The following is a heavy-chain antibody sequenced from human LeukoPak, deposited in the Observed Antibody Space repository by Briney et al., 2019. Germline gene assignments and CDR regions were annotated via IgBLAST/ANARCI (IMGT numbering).Heavy chain of an antibody. CDR2: ISDSGSIV. V-gene: IGHV3-11*01. CDR3: AAASIWYTFRSLNF. J-gene: IGHJ3*01. CDR1: GFTFIDYS. D-gene: IGHD6-13*01. Sequence: GGSLRLSCAASGFTFIDYSMHWVRQTPGKGLEWVSYISDSGSIVDYADFVEGRFAISSDDAKKSMYLQMNNLRVDDSAIYYCAAASIWYTFRSLNFWGQGTRVTVSS.